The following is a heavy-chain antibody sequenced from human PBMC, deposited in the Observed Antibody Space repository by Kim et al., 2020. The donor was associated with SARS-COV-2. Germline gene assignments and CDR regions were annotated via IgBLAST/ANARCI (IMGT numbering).Heavy chain of an antibody. CDR3: ARRMSVAGTGQIDY. V-gene: IGHV1-2*02. Sequence: AQKFQGRVTMTRDTSISTAYMELSRLRSDDTAVYYCARRMSVAGTGQIDYWGQGTLVTVSS. D-gene: IGHD6-19*01. J-gene: IGHJ4*02.